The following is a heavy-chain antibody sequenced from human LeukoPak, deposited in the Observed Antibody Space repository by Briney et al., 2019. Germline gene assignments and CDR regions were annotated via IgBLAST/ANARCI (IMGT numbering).Heavy chain of an antibody. CDR1: GFTFSSYA. CDR3: ARGSGY. J-gene: IGHJ4*02. V-gene: IGHV3-30-3*01. Sequence: GGSLRLSCAAPGFTFSSYAMHWVRQAPGKGLEWVAVISYDGSNKYYADSVKGRFTISRDNSKNTLYLQMNSLRAEDTAVYYCARGSGYWGQGTLVTVSS. CDR2: ISYDGSNK.